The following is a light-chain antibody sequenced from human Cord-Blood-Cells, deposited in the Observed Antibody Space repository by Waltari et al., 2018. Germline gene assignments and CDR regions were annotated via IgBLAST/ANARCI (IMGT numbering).Light chain of an antibody. J-gene: IGLJ2*01. CDR3: QSADSSGTYVV. V-gene: IGLV3-25*03. Sequence: SYELTQPPSVSVSPGQTARITCSGDALPKQYAYWYQQKPGQAPVLVLYKESERPSGVPGRFSGSSSGTTVTLTISGVQAEDEADYYCQSADSSGTYVVFGGGTKLTVL. CDR1: ALPKQY. CDR2: KES.